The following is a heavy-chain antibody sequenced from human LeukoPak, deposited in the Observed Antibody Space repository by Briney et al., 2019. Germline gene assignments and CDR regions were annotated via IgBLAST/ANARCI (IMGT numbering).Heavy chain of an antibody. J-gene: IGHJ4*02. CDR1: GFTVSSNY. V-gene: IGHV3-66*02. D-gene: IGHD5-18*01. CDR3: ARDGRGDLTWIQLWSPFDY. CDR2: IYSGGSA. Sequence: PGGSLRLSCAASGFTVSSNYMSWVRQAPGKGLEGVSVIYSGGSAYYAESVKGRFTISRDNSKNTLYLQMNSLRTEDTAVYYCARDGRGDLTWIQLWSPFDYWGQGTLVTVSS.